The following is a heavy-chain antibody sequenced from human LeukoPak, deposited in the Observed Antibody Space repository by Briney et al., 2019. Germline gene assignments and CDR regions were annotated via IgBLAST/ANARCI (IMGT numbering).Heavy chain of an antibody. CDR1: GYTLTELS. J-gene: IGHJ4*02. CDR3: ATETYYYDSSGYRSRLFDY. CDR2: FDPEDGET. V-gene: IGHV1-24*01. Sequence: RASVKVSCXVXGYTLTELSMHXVRQAPGKGLEWMGGFDPEDGETIYAQKFQGRVTMTEDTSTDTAYMELSSLRSEDTAVYYCATETYYYDSSGYRSRLFDYWGQGTLVTVSP. D-gene: IGHD3-22*01.